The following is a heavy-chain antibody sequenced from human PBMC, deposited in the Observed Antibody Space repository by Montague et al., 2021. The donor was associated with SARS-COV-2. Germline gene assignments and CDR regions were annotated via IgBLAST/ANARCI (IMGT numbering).Heavy chain of an antibody. V-gene: IGHV4-39*01. CDR2: IYHSGST. J-gene: IGHJ3*02. Sequence: SETLSLTCTVSGGSISSSSYYWAWIRQPPGKGLEWNGSIYHSGSTFYNPSLKIRVSMSVDTSKNQFSLKLSPVTAADTAMYYCARVKWELSVGNVFDIWGQGTMVTVSS. D-gene: IGHD1-26*01. CDR3: ARVKWELSVGNVFDI. CDR1: GGSISSSSYY.